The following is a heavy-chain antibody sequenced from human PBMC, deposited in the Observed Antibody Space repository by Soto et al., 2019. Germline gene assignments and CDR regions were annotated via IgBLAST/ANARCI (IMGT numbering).Heavy chain of an antibody. V-gene: IGHV4-61*01. J-gene: IGHJ5*02. Sequence: PSETLSLTGTVSGGSVSSGSYYWSWIRQPPGKGLEWIGYIYYIGSTNYNPSLKSRVTISVDTSKNQFSLKLSSVTAADTAVYYCARVGRYQLLSTKWFVPSGPGTLVTVSS. D-gene: IGHD2-2*01. CDR3: ARVGRYQLLSTKWFVP. CDR1: GGSVSSGSYY. CDR2: IYYIGST.